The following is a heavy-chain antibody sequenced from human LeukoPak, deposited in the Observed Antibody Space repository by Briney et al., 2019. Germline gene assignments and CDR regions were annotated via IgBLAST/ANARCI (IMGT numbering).Heavy chain of an antibody. CDR3: ARGHTVTTTADY. Sequence: SETLSLTCAVYGGSFSGYYWSWIRQPPGKGLEWIGEINHSGSTNYNPSLKSRVTISVDTSKNQFSLKLSSVTAAETAVYYCARGHTVTTTADYWGQGTLVTVSS. CDR1: GGSFSGYY. CDR2: INHSGST. J-gene: IGHJ4*02. V-gene: IGHV4-34*01. D-gene: IGHD4-17*01.